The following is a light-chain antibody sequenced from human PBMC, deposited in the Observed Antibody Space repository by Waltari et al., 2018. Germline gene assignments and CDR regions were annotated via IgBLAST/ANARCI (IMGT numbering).Light chain of an antibody. V-gene: IGKV1-12*01. J-gene: IGKJ1*01. CDR3: QQGNSFPPT. CDR1: QGISNW. CDR2: AAS. Sequence: DIQMTQSPSSVSASGGDRMTITCRASQGISNWLAWYQQKPGKAPKLLIYAASILQTGVPSRFSGSGSGTDFTLTVSNLQPEDFATYFCQQGNSFPPTFGQGTKVEVK.